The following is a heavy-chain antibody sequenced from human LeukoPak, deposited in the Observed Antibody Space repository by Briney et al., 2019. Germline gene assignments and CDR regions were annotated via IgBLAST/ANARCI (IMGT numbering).Heavy chain of an antibody. V-gene: IGHV3-23*01. Sequence: GGSLRLSCAASGFTVSSNYMSWVRQAPGKGLEWVSAISGSGGSTYYADSVKGRFTISRDNSKNTLYLQMNSLRAEDTAVYYCAKDSGRFGELLTGFDYWGQGTLVTVSS. CDR3: AKDSGRFGELLTGFDY. J-gene: IGHJ4*02. CDR2: ISGSGGST. CDR1: GFTVSSNY. D-gene: IGHD3-10*01.